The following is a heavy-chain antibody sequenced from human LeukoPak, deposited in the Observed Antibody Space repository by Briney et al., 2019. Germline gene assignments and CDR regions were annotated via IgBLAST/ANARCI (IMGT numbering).Heavy chain of an antibody. D-gene: IGHD3-22*01. Sequence: PSDTLSLTCTVSGGSISSSSYYWGWIRQPPGKGLEWIGSIYYSGSTYYNPSLKSRVTISVDTSKNQFSLRLSSVTAADTAVYYCARVTGYMIEDYFDYWGQGTLVTVSS. CDR3: ARVTGYMIEDYFDY. CDR1: GGSISSSSYY. CDR2: IYYSGST. V-gene: IGHV4-39*07. J-gene: IGHJ4*02.